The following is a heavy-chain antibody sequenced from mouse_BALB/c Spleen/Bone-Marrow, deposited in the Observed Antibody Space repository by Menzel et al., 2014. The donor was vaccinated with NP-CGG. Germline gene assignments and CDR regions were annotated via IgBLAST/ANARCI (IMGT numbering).Heavy chain of an antibody. D-gene: IGHD2-3*01. V-gene: IGHV1-54*01. CDR2: INPGSGST. CDR3: ARYDGYFDY. J-gene: IGHJ2*01. Sequence: QVQLQQSGAELVRPGTSVKVSCKASGYAFTDYLMEWLKRRPGQGLEWIGVINPGSGSTNYNEKFKDKATLTADKSSSTAYMQPSSLTSDDSAVYFCARYDGYFDYWGQGTILTVSS. CDR1: GYAFTDYL.